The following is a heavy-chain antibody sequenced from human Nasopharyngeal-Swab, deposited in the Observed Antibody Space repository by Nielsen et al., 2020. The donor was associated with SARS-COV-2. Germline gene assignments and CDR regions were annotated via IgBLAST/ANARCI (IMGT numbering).Heavy chain of an antibody. D-gene: IGHD3-10*01. V-gene: IGHV1-18*01. J-gene: IGHJ6*02. Sequence: WVRQAPGQGLEWMGWISAYSGNTNYAQKLKGRVTMTTDTSTSTAYMELRSLRSDDTAVYYCARGSLWFGDLLGYYGMDVWGQGTTVTVSS. CDR3: ARGSLWFGDLLGYYGMDV. CDR2: ISAYSGNT.